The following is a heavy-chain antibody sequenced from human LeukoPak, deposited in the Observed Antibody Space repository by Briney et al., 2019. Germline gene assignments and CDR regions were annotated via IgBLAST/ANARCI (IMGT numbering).Heavy chain of an antibody. CDR2: INSDGSST. Sequence: GGSLRLSCAASGFTFSSYWVHWVRQAPGKGLVWVSRINSDGSSTSYADSVKGRFTISRDNAKNTLYLQMNSLRAEDTAVYYCARDPNWGRYFDYWGQGTLVTVSS. V-gene: IGHV3-74*01. D-gene: IGHD7-27*01. CDR3: ARDPNWGRYFDY. CDR1: GFTFSSYW. J-gene: IGHJ4*02.